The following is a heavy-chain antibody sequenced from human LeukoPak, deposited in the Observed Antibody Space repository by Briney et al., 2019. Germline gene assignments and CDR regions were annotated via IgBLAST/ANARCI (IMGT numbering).Heavy chain of an antibody. CDR2: IGSSSSYI. Sequence: GGSLRLSCAASGFTFTIYGMSWVRQAPGKGLEWVSSIGSSSSYIYYADSVKGRFTISRDNSKNTLYLQMNSLRAEDTAVFYCAKAFGYSYGSYYYHMDVWGKGTTVTVSS. V-gene: IGHV3-21*06. J-gene: IGHJ6*03. D-gene: IGHD5-18*01. CDR1: GFTFTIYG. CDR3: AKAFGYSYGSYYYHMDV.